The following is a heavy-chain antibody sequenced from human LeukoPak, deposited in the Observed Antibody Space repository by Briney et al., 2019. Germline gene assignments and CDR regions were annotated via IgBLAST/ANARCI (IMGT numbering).Heavy chain of an antibody. V-gene: IGHV4-59*01. CDR2: ISYSGST. CDR1: GGSLTSYY. CDR3: AREARGSNGYYYNY. Sequence: SETLSLTCTVTGGSLTSYYWTWTRQPPGKGLEWIGNISYSGSTKYNPTLKSRATISADMSKKQFSLNLTSVTAADTAVYYCAREARGSNGYYYNYWGQGTLVTVSS. D-gene: IGHD3-22*01. J-gene: IGHJ4*02.